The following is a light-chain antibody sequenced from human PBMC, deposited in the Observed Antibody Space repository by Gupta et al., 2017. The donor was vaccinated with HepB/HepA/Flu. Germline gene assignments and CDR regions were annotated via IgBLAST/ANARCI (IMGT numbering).Light chain of an antibody. CDR1: QHINNW. Sequence: DLQMNQSPSTLSASVGDRVTITCRDSQHINNWFAWYQQKPGKAPKLLIYKASRLESGGPSRFSGRGSGTDVSLTISSRQPDEFATYYYQQFDNYSRETFGPGTKVEI. CDR2: KAS. CDR3: QQFDNYSRET. J-gene: IGKJ1*01. V-gene: IGKV1-5*03.